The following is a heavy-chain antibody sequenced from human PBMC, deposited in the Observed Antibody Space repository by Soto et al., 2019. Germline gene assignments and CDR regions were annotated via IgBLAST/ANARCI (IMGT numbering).Heavy chain of an antibody. V-gene: IGHV4-4*02. CDR2: IYHSGST. J-gene: IGHJ5*02. CDR3: ARASYYDSSGYYPFDP. Sequence: PSETLSLTCAVSGGSISSSNWWSWVRQPPGKGLEWIGEIYHSGSTNYNPSLKSRVTISVDKSKNQFSLKLSSVTAADTAVYYCARASYYDSSGYYPFDPWGQGTLVTVSS. CDR1: GGSISSSNW. D-gene: IGHD3-22*01.